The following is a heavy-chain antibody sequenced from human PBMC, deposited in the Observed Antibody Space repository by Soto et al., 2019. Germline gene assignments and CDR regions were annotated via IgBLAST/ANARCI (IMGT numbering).Heavy chain of an antibody. CDR1: GFTFSSYA. D-gene: IGHD3-3*01. Sequence: EVQLLESGGGLVQPGGSLRLSCAASGFTFSSYAMIWVCQAPGKGLEWVSGLSGSGDSTYYADSVKGRFTISRDNSKSTLYLQMNSLRAEDTAVYFCATIYDFWSGYFFDNWGQGTLVTVSS. J-gene: IGHJ4*02. V-gene: IGHV3-23*01. CDR2: LSGSGDST. CDR3: ATIYDFWSGYFFDN.